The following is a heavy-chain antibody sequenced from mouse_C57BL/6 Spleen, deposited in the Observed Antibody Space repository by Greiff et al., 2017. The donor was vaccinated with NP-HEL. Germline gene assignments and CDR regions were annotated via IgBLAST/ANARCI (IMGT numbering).Heavy chain of an antibody. CDR1: GFTFSSYG. Sequence: EVQGVESGGDLVKPGGSLKLSCAASGFTFSSYGMSWVRQTPDKRLEWVATISSGGSYTYYPDSVKGRFTISRDNAKNTLYLQMSSLKSEDTAMYYCARQGAQATWFAYWGQGTLVTVSA. CDR2: ISSGGSYT. CDR3: ARQGAQATWFAY. J-gene: IGHJ3*01. D-gene: IGHD3-2*02. V-gene: IGHV5-6*01.